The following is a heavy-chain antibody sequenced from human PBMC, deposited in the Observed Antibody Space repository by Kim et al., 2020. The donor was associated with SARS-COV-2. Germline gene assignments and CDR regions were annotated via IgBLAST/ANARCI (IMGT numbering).Heavy chain of an antibody. V-gene: IGHV1-69*13. Sequence: SVKVSCKASGGTFSSYAISWVRQAPGQGLEWMGGIIPIFGTANYAQKFQGRVTITADESTSTAYMELSSLRSEDTAVYYCASWGDSSGFGYFDYWGQGTLVTVSS. CDR1: GGTFSSYA. CDR3: ASWGDSSGFGYFDY. J-gene: IGHJ4*02. D-gene: IGHD3-22*01. CDR2: IIPIFGTA.